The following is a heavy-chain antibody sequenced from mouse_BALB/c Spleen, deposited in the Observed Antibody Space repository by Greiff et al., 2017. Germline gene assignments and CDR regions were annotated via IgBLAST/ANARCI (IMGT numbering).Heavy chain of an antibody. Sequence: QVQLQQPGAELVKPGASVKLSCKASGFTFTSYWMHWVKQRPGYGPAWIGEINPSNGRTNYNEKFKSKATLTVDKSSSTVYMQLSSLTSEDSAIYYCAREMSCAYWGQGTLVTVSA. CDR1: GFTFTSYW. J-gene: IGHJ3*01. V-gene: IGHV1S81*02. CDR3: AREMSCAY. CDR2: INPSNGRT.